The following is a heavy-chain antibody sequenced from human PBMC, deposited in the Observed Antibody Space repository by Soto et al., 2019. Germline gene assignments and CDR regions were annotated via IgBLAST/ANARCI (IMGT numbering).Heavy chain of an antibody. D-gene: IGHD1-1*01. Sequence: QVQLVESGGGVVQPGRSLRLSCAASAFTLSKFVMHWVRQAPGKGLEWVAVTSNDGSNTYYADSVKGRFTISRDNSKNTLYLQMNSLGTEDTAVYYCARGNMDVWGQGTTVTVSS. CDR1: AFTLSKFV. V-gene: IGHV3-30-3*01. CDR3: ARGNMDV. CDR2: TSNDGSNT. J-gene: IGHJ6*02.